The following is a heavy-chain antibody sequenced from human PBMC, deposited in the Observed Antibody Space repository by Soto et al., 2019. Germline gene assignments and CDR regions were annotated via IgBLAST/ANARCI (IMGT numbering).Heavy chain of an antibody. Sequence: EVQLLESGGGFIHPGGSLRLSCAASGFSFSSFAMNRVRQAPGKGLEWVSIISGSADSTFYADSVKGRFTISRDNSKSTLYVQISSLRAEDTAVYYCAKTRGAMIYAISVYGMDVWGQGATVTVSS. V-gene: IGHV3-23*01. J-gene: IGHJ6*02. CDR2: ISGSADST. D-gene: IGHD2-8*01. CDR3: AKTRGAMIYAISVYGMDV. CDR1: GFSFSSFA.